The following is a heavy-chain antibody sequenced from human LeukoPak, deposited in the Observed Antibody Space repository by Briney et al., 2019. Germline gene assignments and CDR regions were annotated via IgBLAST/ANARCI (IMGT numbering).Heavy chain of an antibody. CDR1: GYSISSGYH. CDR3: ARDRLKYYGSGSYLDY. Sequence: SETLSLTCTVSGYSISSGYHWGWIRRPPGKGLEWIGSIYHSGSTYYNPSLKSRVTISVDTSKNQFSLKLSSVTAADTAVYYCARDRLKYYGSGSYLDYWGQGTLVTVSS. V-gene: IGHV4-38-2*02. J-gene: IGHJ4*02. CDR2: IYHSGST. D-gene: IGHD3-10*01.